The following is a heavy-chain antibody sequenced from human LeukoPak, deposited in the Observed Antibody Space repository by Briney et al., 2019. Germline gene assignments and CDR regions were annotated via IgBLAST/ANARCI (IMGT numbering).Heavy chain of an antibody. J-gene: IGHJ4*02. D-gene: IGHD4-11*01. CDR3: AKDRRPTTVVTYPSG. CDR1: GFTFSSYA. V-gene: IGHV3-23*01. Sequence: PGGSLRLSCAASGFTFSSYAMSWVRQAPGKGLEWVSALSGSGSNTYYADSVKGRFTISRDNSKNTLYLQMNSLRAEDTAVYYCAKDRRPTTVVTYPSGWGQGTLVTVSS. CDR2: LSGSGSNT.